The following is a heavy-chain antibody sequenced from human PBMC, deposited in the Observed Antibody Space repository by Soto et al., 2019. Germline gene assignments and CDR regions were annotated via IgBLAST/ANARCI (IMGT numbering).Heavy chain of an antibody. D-gene: IGHD3-9*01. CDR3: AAEVQHYDILTGALDY. J-gene: IGHJ4*02. CDR1: GLTFTSPA. CDR2: IVVGSGNT. V-gene: IGHV1-58*01. Sequence: SVKVSCKASGLTFTSPAVQWVRQARGQRLEWIGWIVVGSGNTNYAQKFQERVTITRDMSTSTAYMELSSLRSEDTAVYYCAAEVQHYDILTGALDYWGQGTLVTVSS.